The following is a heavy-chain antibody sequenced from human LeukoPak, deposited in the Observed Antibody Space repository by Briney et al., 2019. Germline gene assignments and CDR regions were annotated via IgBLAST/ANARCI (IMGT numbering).Heavy chain of an antibody. CDR1: GYTFTSYG. J-gene: IGHJ5*02. D-gene: IGHD2-2*01. V-gene: IGHV1-18*04. Sequence: GASVTVSCKASGYTFTSYGISWVRQAPGQGLEWMGWISTYNGNRNYAQKLQGRVTMTTDTSTSTAYMELRSLRSDDTAVYYCARDLPLIVVVPAATKRNWFDPWGQGTLVTVSS. CDR2: ISTYNGNR. CDR3: ARDLPLIVVVPAATKRNWFDP.